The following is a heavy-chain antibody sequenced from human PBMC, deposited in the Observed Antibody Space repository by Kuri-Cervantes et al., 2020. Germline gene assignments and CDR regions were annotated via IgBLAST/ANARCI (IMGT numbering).Heavy chain of an antibody. CDR3: AKDSLYCSSTSCSNWFDP. V-gene: IGHV3-30*18. Sequence: GESLKISCAASGFTFSSYGMHWVRQAPGKGLEWVAVISYDGSNKYYADSVKGRFTISRDNSKNTLYLQMNSLRAEGTAVYYCAKDSLYCSSTSCSNWFDPWGRGTLVTVSS. CDR2: ISYDGSNK. CDR1: GFTFSSYG. J-gene: IGHJ5*02. D-gene: IGHD2-2*01.